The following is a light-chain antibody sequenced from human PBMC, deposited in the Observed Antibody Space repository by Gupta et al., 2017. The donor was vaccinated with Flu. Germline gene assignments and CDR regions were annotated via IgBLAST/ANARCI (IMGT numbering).Light chain of an antibody. J-gene: IGKJ4*01. V-gene: IGKV3-11*01. Sequence: SPATLSLSPGERATLSCRASQSVGSFLAWYQQKPGQAPRLLIYDASNRATGIPARFSGSGSGTDFTLTISSLEPEDFAVYYCQQRSNWLTFGGGTKVEIK. CDR1: QSVGSF. CDR3: QQRSNWLT. CDR2: DAS.